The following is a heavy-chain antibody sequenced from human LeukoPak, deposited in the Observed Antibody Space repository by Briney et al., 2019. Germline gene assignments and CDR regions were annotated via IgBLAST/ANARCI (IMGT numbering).Heavy chain of an antibody. J-gene: IGHJ4*02. V-gene: IGHV3-9*03. Sequence: GRSLRLSCAASGFTIDDYAMHWVRQAPGKGLEWVSGISWNSGSIGYADSVKGRFTISRDNAKNSLYLQMNSLRAEDMALYYCAKDLKYYGSGSYGHWGQGTLVTVSS. D-gene: IGHD3-10*01. CDR3: AKDLKYYGSGSYGH. CDR2: ISWNSGSI. CDR1: GFTIDDYA.